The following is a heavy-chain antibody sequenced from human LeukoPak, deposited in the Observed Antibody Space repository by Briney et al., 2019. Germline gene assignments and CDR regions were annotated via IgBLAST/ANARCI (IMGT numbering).Heavy chain of an antibody. J-gene: IGHJ6*03. Sequence: ASVKVSCKASGYTFTSYYMHWVRQAPGQGLEWMGRINPSGGSTSYAQKFQGRVTMTRDMSTSTVYMELSSLRSEDTAVYYCARARGRWLQSYHDYMDVWGKGTTVTVSS. CDR3: ARARGRWLQSYHDYMDV. CDR1: GYTFTSYY. V-gene: IGHV1-46*01. CDR2: INPSGGST. D-gene: IGHD5-24*01.